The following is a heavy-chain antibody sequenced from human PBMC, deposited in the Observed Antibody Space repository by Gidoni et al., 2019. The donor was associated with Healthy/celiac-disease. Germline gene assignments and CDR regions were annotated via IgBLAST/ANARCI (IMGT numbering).Heavy chain of an antibody. V-gene: IGHV1-69*06. CDR2: IIPIFGTA. CDR1: GGTFSSYA. Sequence: QVQLVQSGAEVKKPGSSVKVSCKASGGTFSSYAISWVRQAPGQGLEWMGGIIPIFGTANYAQKFQGRVTITADKSTSTAYMELSSLRSEDTAVYYCARDRPQDIVVVPAAIDDYYYYYMDVWGKGTTVTVSS. J-gene: IGHJ6*03. D-gene: IGHD2-2*01. CDR3: ARDRPQDIVVVPAAIDDYYYYYMDV.